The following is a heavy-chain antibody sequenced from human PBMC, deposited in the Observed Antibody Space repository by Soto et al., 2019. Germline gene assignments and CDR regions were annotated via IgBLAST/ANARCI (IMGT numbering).Heavy chain of an antibody. CDR1: GDSIGNFY. CDR2: LSASGRT. V-gene: IGHV4-4*07. CDR3: ARHLSARDDFAL. Sequence: SETLSLTCAISGDSIGNFYWSWIRQPAGKGLESLGRLSASGRTNYSPSLQSRVTMSLDRSKNRFSLRLTSVSAADTAVYYCARHLSARDDFALWGRGTLVTVSS. D-gene: IGHD3-10*01. J-gene: IGHJ2*01.